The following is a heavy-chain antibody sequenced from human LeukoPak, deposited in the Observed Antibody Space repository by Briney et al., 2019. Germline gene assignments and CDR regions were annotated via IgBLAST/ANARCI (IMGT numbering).Heavy chain of an antibody. CDR1: GVSISNYY. D-gene: IGHD1-1*01. CDR3: ARGYFY. V-gene: IGHV4-59*01. J-gene: IGHJ4*02. Sequence: SETLSLTCTVSGVSISNYYWSWIRQPPGKGLEWIGYIYDSVRTNYNPSFRSRVTISADTSKNQFYLKLTSVTAADTAVYYCARGYFYWGQGTLVTVSS. CDR2: IYDSVRT.